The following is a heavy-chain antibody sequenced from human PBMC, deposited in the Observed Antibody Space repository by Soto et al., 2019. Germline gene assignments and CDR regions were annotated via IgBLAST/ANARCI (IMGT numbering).Heavy chain of an antibody. CDR2: IYTSASI. CDR3: ARDREAGYNFYYGMDV. J-gene: IGHJ6*02. D-gene: IGHD6-19*01. V-gene: IGHV4-4*07. Sequence: LSLTCSVSGADINTYSWTWIRQPAGKGLEWIGRIYTSASINYNPSLKGRVTLSADTSTNQVSLRLASVTAADTAIYYCARDREAGYNFYYGMDVWGQGTTVTVSS. CDR1: GADINTYS.